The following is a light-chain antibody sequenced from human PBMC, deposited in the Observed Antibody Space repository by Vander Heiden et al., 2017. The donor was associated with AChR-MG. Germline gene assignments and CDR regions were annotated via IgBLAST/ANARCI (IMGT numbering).Light chain of an antibody. CDR2: RDS. CDR3: QVWDSSTAGV. V-gene: IGLV3-9*01. J-gene: IGLJ1*01. Sequence: SYELTQPLSVSVALGQTARITWGGNNSGSKNVHWYQQKPGQAPVLVIYRDSNRPSGIPERFSGSNSGNTATLTISRAQAGDEADYYCQVWDSSTAGVFGTGTKVTVL. CDR1: NSGSKN.